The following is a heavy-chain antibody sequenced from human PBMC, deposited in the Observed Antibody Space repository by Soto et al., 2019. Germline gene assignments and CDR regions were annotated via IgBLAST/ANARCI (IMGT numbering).Heavy chain of an antibody. CDR2: IGGGGVNT. J-gene: IGHJ3*02. V-gene: IGHV3-23*01. D-gene: IGHD2-2*01. CDR1: GFTFSSYA. Sequence: EVQLLESGGGLVQPGGSLRLSCAASGFTFSSYAMSWVRQAPGKGLEWVVIIGGGGVNTYYADSVKGRFTISRDNSINALYLQMSSLRAGDTAVYYCAKGILVKPPGSRALDIWGQGTMVTVSS. CDR3: AKGILVKPPGSRALDI.